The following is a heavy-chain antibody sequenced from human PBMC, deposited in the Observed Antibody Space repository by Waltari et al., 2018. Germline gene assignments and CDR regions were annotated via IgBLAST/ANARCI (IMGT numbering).Heavy chain of an antibody. CDR1: GGSISSYY. CDR2: IYYSGST. D-gene: IGHD3-3*01. Sequence: QVQLQESGPGLVKPSETLSLTCTVSGGSISSYYWSWIRQPPGRGLEWIGYIYYSGSTNYNPSLKSRVTISVDTSKNQFSLKLSSVTAADTAVYYCARGRGYYSNWYFDLWGRGTLVTVSS. CDR3: ARGRGYYSNWYFDL. J-gene: IGHJ2*01. V-gene: IGHV4-59*01.